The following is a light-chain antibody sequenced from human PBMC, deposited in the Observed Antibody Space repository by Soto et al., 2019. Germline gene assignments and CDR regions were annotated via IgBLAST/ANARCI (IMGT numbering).Light chain of an antibody. CDR2: AAS. CDR1: QGISNF. CDR3: QKYDSAPRT. J-gene: IGKJ1*01. V-gene: IGKV1-27*01. Sequence: DIPMTQSPSSLSASVGDRVTMTCRASQGISNFLAWFQQRPGKVPRLLIHAASTLQSGVPSRFSGSGSGTEFTLSISSLQPEDVATYYCQKYDSAPRTFGQGTKVEIK.